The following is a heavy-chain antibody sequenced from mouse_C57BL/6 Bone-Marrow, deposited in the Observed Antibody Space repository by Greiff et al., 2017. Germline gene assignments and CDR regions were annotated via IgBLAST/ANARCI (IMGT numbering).Heavy chain of an antibody. J-gene: IGHJ3*01. CDR2: IYPRSGNT. V-gene: IGHV1-81*01. CDR1: GYTFTSYG. Sequence: QVQLQQSGAELARPGASVKLSCKASGYTFTSYGISWVKQRTGQGLEWIGEIYPRSGNTYYNEKFKGKATLTADKSSSTAYMELRSLTSEDSAVYFCASRYGSSPAWFAYWGQGTLVTVSA. CDR3: ASRYGSSPAWFAY. D-gene: IGHD1-1*01.